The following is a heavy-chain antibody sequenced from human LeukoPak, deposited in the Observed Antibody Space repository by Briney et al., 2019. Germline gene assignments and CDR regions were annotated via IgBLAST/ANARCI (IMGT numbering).Heavy chain of an antibody. V-gene: IGHV3-48*04. D-gene: IGHD6-13*01. J-gene: IGHJ4*02. CDR3: ARQPGYQAY. Sequence: GGSLRLSCAASGFTFSSYNMNWVRQAPGKGLEWVSYISSSSRTIYYADSVKGRFTISRDNVKNSLYLQMNSLRVEDTAVYYCARQPGYQAYWGQGTLVTVSS. CDR1: GFTFSSYN. CDR2: ISSSSRTI.